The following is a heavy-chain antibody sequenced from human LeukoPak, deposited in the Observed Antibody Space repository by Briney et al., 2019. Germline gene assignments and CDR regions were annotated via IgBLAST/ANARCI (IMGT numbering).Heavy chain of an antibody. D-gene: IGHD3-22*01. CDR2: TYYRSKWYN. J-gene: IGHJ3*02. Sequence: SQTLSLTCAISGDSLSSNNAAWNWIRQSPSRGLEWLGRTYYRSKWYNDYAVSVESRITINPDTSKNQFSLQLNSVTPEDTAVYYCASGDYYDSSGYYFDAFDIWGQGTMVTVSS. CDR1: GDSLSSNNAA. CDR3: ASGDYYDSSGYYFDAFDI. V-gene: IGHV6-1*01.